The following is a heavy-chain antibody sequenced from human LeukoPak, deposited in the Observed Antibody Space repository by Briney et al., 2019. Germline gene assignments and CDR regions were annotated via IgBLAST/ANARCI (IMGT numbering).Heavy chain of an antibody. D-gene: IGHD3-3*01. V-gene: IGHV4-34*01. CDR2: INHSGRT. Sequence: SETLSLTCTVYGGSFSGFYWSWIRQPPGKGLEWIGEINHSGRTNYNSSLLSRVTISVDTSKNQFSLKLSSVTAADTAVYYCARDDDGYLDYWGQGTLVTVSS. CDR3: ARDDDGYLDY. CDR1: GGSFSGFY. J-gene: IGHJ4*02.